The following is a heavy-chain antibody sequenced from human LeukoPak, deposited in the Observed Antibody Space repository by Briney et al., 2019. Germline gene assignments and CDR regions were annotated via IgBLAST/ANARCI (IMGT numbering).Heavy chain of an antibody. CDR3: ARDGKATNDY. CDR2: TSGNGGTT. Sequence: GSLRLSCAASGFTFSNYAMQWVRQAPEKRLEYVSGTSGNGGTTYYANSVKGRFTMSRDNSRNTLYLQMGSLRPEDTAVYYCARDGKATNDYWGQGTLVTVSS. V-gene: IGHV3-64*01. J-gene: IGHJ4*02. CDR1: GFTFSNYA. D-gene: IGHD5-24*01.